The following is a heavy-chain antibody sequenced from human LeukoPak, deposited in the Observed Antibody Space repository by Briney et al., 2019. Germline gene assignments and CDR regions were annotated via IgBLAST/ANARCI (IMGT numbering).Heavy chain of an antibody. CDR1: GGSISNYY. CDR2: VCYGGST. D-gene: IGHD5-18*01. J-gene: IGHJ4*02. CDR3: ARHGQAAMVNGYFGY. V-gene: IGHV4-59*08. Sequence: SETLSLTCTVSGGSISNYYWSWIRQPPGKGLGGIGYVCYGGSTYYHPSLKRRVTISVNPSKNQFSMQLSCLTAADTAVYFCARHGQAAMVNGYFGYWGQGALVTVSS.